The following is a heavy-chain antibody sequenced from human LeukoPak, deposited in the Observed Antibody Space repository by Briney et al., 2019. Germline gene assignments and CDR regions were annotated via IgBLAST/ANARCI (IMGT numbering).Heavy chain of an antibody. J-gene: IGHJ4*02. CDR3: ARELYGSGRPLDY. Sequence: ASVEVSCKASGYTFTGYYVHWVRQAPGQGLEWMGWVNPNSGGTNYAQKFQGRVTMTRDTSISTAYTELSGLRSDDTAVYYCARELYGSGRPLDYWGQGTLVTVSS. CDR1: GYTFTGYY. D-gene: IGHD3-10*01. CDR2: VNPNSGGT. V-gene: IGHV1-2*02.